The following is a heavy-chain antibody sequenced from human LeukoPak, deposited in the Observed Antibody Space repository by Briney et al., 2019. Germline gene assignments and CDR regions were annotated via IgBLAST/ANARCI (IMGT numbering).Heavy chain of an antibody. CDR1: GYTFTDYP. J-gene: IGHJ4*02. CDR2: INAGNGDT. CDR3: ARNMDDSGTPGY. Sequence: ASVKVSCKASGYTFTDYPMHWVRQAPGQGLEWMGWINAGNGDTKYSQKFQGRVTITRDTSASTAYMELSSLRSEDASVYYCARNMDDSGTPGYWGQGTLVTVSS. V-gene: IGHV1-3*01. D-gene: IGHD3-10*01.